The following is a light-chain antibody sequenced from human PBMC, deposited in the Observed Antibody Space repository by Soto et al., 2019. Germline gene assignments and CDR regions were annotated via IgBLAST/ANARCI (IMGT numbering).Light chain of an antibody. V-gene: IGKV3-15*01. Sequence: VMTQCPATLSVSPGERATLSCRASQSVRSNLAWYQPKPGQAPRPLIYGASTRAAGIPARLSGSGSGTDFTLTITSMKSEDFGVYYCHQHDNWWTFGQGTKVDIK. CDR3: HQHDNWWT. J-gene: IGKJ1*01. CDR1: QSVRSN. CDR2: GAS.